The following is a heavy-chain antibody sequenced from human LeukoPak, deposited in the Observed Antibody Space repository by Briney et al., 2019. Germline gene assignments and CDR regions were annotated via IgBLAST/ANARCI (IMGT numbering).Heavy chain of an antibody. CDR3: ARGYYYDSSAHNTDAFDI. V-gene: IGHV3-53*04. CDR2: IYSGGGT. D-gene: IGHD3-22*01. Sequence: GGSLRLSCAASGFTVSNNYMSWVRQAPGKGLEWFSIIYSGGGTYYADSVRGRFTISRHNSKNTLYLQMNSLRAEDTAVYYCARGYYYDSSAHNTDAFDIWGQGTMVTVSS. J-gene: IGHJ3*02. CDR1: GFTVSNNY.